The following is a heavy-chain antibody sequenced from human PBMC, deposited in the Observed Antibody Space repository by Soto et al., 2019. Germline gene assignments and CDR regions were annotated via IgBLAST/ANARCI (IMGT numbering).Heavy chain of an antibody. CDR3: VAGMSWDP. CDR2: ISYSGYTT. CDR1: GFSFGNYA. Sequence: EVQMLQSGGGLVQPGGSLRLSCAASGFSFGNYAMTWVRQAPGKGLEWVSTISYSGYTTYYADSVKGGFTVSRDNSKNTLSLEMNYLRAEDTAVYYCVAGMSWDPWGQGTLVTVSS. J-gene: IGHJ5*02. D-gene: IGHD6-13*01. V-gene: IGHV3-23*01.